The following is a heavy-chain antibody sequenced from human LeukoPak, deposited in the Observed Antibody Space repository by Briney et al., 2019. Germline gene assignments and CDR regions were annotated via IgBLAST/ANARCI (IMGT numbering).Heavy chain of an antibody. Sequence: ASVKVSCKASGYTFTSYYMHWVRQAPGQGLEWMGIINPSGGSTSYAQKFQGRVTMTRDTSTSTVYMELSSLRSEDTAVYYCARGVVPAAIPSSLAEYFQHWGQGTLVTVSS. CDR1: GYTFTSYY. D-gene: IGHD2-2*01. J-gene: IGHJ1*01. CDR3: ARGVVPAAIPSSLAEYFQH. V-gene: IGHV1-46*01. CDR2: INPSGGST.